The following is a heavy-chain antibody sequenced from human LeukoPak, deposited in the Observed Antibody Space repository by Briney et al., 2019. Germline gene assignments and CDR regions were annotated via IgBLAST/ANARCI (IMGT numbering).Heavy chain of an antibody. J-gene: IGHJ4*02. V-gene: IGHV4-39*01. CDR2: IYYSGSA. D-gene: IGHD3-22*01. Sequence: SETLSLTCTVSGGSISSSSHYRGWIRQPPGKGLEWIGTIYYSGSAYYNPSLNSRVTISVDTSKNQFSLKLSSVTAADTAVYYCARGRLGRARRYYDSSGHPVDYWGQGTLVTVSS. CDR3: ARGRLGRARRYYDSSGHPVDY. CDR1: GGSISSSSHY.